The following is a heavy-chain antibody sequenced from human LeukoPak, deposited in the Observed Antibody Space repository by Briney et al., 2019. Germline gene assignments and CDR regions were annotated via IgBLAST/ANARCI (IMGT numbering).Heavy chain of an antibody. CDR2: INHSGST. CDR3: ASLIAAAGGDY. J-gene: IGHJ4*02. Sequence: SETLSLTCAVYGGSFSGYYWSWIRQPPGKGLEWIGEINHSGSTNYNPSLKSRVTISVDTSKNQFSLKLSSVTAAGTAVYYCASLIAAAGGDYWGQGTLVTVSS. D-gene: IGHD6-13*01. CDR1: GGSFSGYY. V-gene: IGHV4-34*01.